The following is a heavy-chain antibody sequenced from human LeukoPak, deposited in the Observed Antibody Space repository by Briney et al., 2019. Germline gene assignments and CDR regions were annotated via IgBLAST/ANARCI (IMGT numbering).Heavy chain of an antibody. D-gene: IGHD4-17*01. CDR1: GGSISSYY. V-gene: IGHV4-59*08. CDR3: ARLDNDYGDYVLDY. J-gene: IGHJ4*02. Sequence: SETLSLTCAVYGGSISSYYWSWIRQPPGKGLEWIGYIYYSGSTNYNPSLKSRVTISVDTSRNQFPLKLSSVTAADTAVYYCARLDNDYGDYVLDYWGQGTLVTVSS. CDR2: IYYSGST.